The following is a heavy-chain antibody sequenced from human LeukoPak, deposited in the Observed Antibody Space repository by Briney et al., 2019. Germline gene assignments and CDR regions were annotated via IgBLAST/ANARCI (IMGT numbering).Heavy chain of an antibody. D-gene: IGHD1-26*01. CDR3: ASVMYSYGTIDY. CDR2: ISYDGSDK. V-gene: IGHV3-30-3*01. J-gene: IGHJ4*02. CDR1: GFTFNNYA. Sequence: PGRSLRLSCAVSGFTFNNYAMHWVRQAPGKGLEWVSVISYDGSDKHYADPVQGRFTISRDNSKNTLYLQMNSLRAEDTAVYYCASVMYSYGTIDYWGQGTLVTVSS.